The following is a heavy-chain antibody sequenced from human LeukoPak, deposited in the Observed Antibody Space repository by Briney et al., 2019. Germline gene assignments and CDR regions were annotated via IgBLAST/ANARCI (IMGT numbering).Heavy chain of an antibody. D-gene: IGHD2-15*01. CDR3: ASRYCSGGSCSGAFDI. CDR2: IKQDGSEK. Sequence: GGSLRLSCAASGFTFSSIWMSWVRQAPGKGLEWVANIKQDGSEKYYVDSVKGRFTISRDNAKNSLYMQMNSLRAEDTAVYYCASRYCSGGSCSGAFDIWGQGTMVTVSS. CDR1: GFTFSSIW. V-gene: IGHV3-7*01. J-gene: IGHJ3*02.